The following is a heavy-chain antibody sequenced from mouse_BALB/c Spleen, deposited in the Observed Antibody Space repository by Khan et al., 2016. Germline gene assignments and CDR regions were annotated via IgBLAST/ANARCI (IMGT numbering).Heavy chain of an antibody. CDR3: KAIYYGSDVYFDY. CDR1: VFNIKDYY. CDR2: IDPENGDT. D-gene: IGHD1-1*01. Sequence: VQLQQSGAELVRSGASVKLSCTASVFNIKDYYMHWVKQRPEQGLEWIGWIDPENGDTEYAPKFQGKATMTADTSSNAAYLQFRSLTSEASAVYYCKAIYYGSDVYFDYWGQGTTLTVSS. V-gene: IGHV14-4*02. J-gene: IGHJ2*01.